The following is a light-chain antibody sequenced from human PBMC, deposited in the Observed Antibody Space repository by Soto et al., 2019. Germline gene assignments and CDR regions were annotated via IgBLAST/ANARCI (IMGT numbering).Light chain of an antibody. CDR3: QQSYSTPFVT. CDR2: AAS. J-gene: IGKJ5*01. CDR1: QSISSY. Sequence: DIQITHSPSCLSVSVGDRVTITSRASQSISSYLNWYQQKPGKAPKLLIYAASSLQSGVPSRFSGSRSGTDFTLTISSLQPEDFATYYCQQSYSTPFVTFGQGTRLEIK. V-gene: IGKV1-39*01.